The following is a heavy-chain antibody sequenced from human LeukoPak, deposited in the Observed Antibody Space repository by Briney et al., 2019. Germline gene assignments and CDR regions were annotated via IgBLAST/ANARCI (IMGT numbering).Heavy chain of an antibody. Sequence: ASVKVSCKASGYTFTSYGISWVRQAPGQGLEWMGWISAYNGNTNYAQKLQGRVTMTTDTSTSTDYMELRSLRSDDTAVYYCARDAPYYYDSSGYYYYYGMDVWGRGTTVTVSS. CDR3: ARDAPYYYDSSGYYYYYGMDV. D-gene: IGHD3-22*01. CDR2: ISAYNGNT. J-gene: IGHJ6*02. CDR1: GYTFTSYG. V-gene: IGHV1-18*01.